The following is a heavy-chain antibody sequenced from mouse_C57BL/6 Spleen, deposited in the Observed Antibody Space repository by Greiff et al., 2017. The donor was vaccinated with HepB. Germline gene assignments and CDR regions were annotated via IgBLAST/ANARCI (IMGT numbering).Heavy chain of an antibody. D-gene: IGHD1-1*01. CDR3: ARRGDYGSSDWYFNV. CDR2: IYPGDGDT. J-gene: IGHJ1*03. Sequence: QVQLQQSGPELVKPGASVKISCKASGYAFSSSWMNWVKQRPGKGLEWIGRIYPGDGDTNYNGKFKGKATLTADKSSSTAYMQLSSLTSEDSAVYCCARRGDYGSSDWYFNVWGTGTTVTVAS. V-gene: IGHV1-82*01. CDR1: GYAFSSSW.